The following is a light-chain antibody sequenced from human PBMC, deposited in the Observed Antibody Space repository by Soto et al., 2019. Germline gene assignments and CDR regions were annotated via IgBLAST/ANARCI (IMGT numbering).Light chain of an antibody. V-gene: IGKV3-11*01. CDR2: DAS. J-gene: IGKJ4*01. CDR3: KQRSNCPPYT. CDR1: HSVSRY. Sequence: EIVLTQSPATLSLSPGEGATLSCRASHSVSRYLAWYQQKPGQAPRLLIYDASNSATGIPARFGGSGSWTDFTLTISSLVPEDFAVYYCKQRSNCPPYTFGGGTKVEMK.